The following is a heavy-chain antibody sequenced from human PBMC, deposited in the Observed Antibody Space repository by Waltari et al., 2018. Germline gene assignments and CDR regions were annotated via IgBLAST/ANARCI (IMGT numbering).Heavy chain of an antibody. CDR2: LDPENGEM. D-gene: IGHD3-10*01. CDR3: ALVSSESYVPDH. Sequence: QVPLVQSGAEVKKPGASVKVSCKVSGYTLSEVSIQWVRLVAGKGLQWMGGLDPENGEMVYSQNFQGRVTMTEDTSADTAYMEMSSLRSDDTAIYYCALVSSESYVPDHWGPGTLVTVSS. CDR1: GYTLSEVS. V-gene: IGHV1-24*01. J-gene: IGHJ4*02.